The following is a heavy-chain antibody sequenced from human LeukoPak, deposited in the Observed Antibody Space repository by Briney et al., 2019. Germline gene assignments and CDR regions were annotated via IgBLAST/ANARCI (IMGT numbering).Heavy chain of an antibody. V-gene: IGHV3-43*01. CDR3: AKAYTYYDFWSADWFDP. CDR1: GFTFDDYT. J-gene: IGHJ5*02. D-gene: IGHD3-3*01. CDR2: LNWDGAST. Sequence: RPGGSLRLSCAASGFTFDDYTMPWVRQAPGKGLEWVSLLNWDGASTHYADSVKGRFTISRDNSKNTLYLQMNSLRAEDTAVYYCAKAYTYYDFWSADWFDPWGQGTLVTVSS.